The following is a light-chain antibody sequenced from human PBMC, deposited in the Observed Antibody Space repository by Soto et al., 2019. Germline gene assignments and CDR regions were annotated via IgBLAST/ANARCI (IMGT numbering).Light chain of an antibody. CDR1: SSDVGSYNY. Sequence: QSALTQPASVSGSPGQSITISCTGTSSDVGSYNYVSWHQQHPGQAPKLMIYEVTHRASGIPDRFSASKSGNTASLTISGLQAGDEAEYYCSSYRSSSTYVFGTGTKLTVL. V-gene: IGLV2-14*01. CDR2: EVT. CDR3: SSYRSSSTYV. J-gene: IGLJ1*01.